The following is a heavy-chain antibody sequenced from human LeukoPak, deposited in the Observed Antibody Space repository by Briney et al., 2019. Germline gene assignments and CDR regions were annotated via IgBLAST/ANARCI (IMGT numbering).Heavy chain of an antibody. CDR2: INPNSGGT. V-gene: IGHV1-2*06. CDR1: GYTFTGYY. CDR3: ARDRAAAGLGDY. J-gene: IGHJ4*02. Sequence: ASVKVSCKASGYTFTGYYMHWVRQAPGQGLEWMGRINPNSGGTNYAQKFQGRVTMTRDTSISTAYMELSRPRSDDTAVYYCARDRAAAGLGDYWGQGTLVTVSS. D-gene: IGHD6-13*01.